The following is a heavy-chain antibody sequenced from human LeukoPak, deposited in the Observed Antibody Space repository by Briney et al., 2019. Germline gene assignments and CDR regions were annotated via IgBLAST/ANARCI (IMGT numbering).Heavy chain of an antibody. CDR3: ARSGRITIFGVVIGPFDY. J-gene: IGHJ4*02. CDR2: IYYSGST. D-gene: IGHD3-3*01. CDR1: GGSISSGDYY. V-gene: IGHV4-30-4*01. Sequence: SETLSLTCTVSGGSISSGDYYWSWLRQPPGKGLEWIGYIYYSGSTYYNPSLKSRVTISVDTSKNQFSLKLSSVTAADTAVYYCARSGRITIFGVVIGPFDYWGQGTLVTVSS.